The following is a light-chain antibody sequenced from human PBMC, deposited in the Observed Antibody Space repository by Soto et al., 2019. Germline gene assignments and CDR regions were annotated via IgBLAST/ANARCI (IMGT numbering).Light chain of an antibody. CDR1: QSVGSD. CDR3: QQYNNWPLT. Sequence: EIVMTQSPATLSVSPGEGATLSCRASQSVGSDLAWYQQRPGQAPRLLIYGASNRATGFPARFSGSGSGTDFTLTISSLQSVDLAVYFCQQYNNWPLTFGGGTKVEIK. J-gene: IGKJ4*01. V-gene: IGKV3-15*01. CDR2: GAS.